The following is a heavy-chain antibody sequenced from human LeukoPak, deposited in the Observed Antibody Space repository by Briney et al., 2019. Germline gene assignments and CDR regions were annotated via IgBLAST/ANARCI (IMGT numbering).Heavy chain of an antibody. Sequence: ASVKVSCKASGYTFTSYGISWVRQAPGQGLEWMGWISAYNGNTNYAQKLQGRVTMTTDTSTSTAYMELRSLRSDDTAVYYCARDARVPKWLPFPGYWGRGTLVTVSS. CDR2: ISAYNGNT. J-gene: IGHJ4*02. CDR3: ARDARVPKWLPFPGY. CDR1: GYTFTSYG. V-gene: IGHV1-18*01. D-gene: IGHD6-19*01.